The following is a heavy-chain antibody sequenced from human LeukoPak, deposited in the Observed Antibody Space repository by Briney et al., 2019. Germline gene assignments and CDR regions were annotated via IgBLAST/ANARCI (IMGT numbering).Heavy chain of an antibody. V-gene: IGHV3-23*01. CDR3: AKGRKWELPFDY. CDR1: GFTFSSYT. CDR2: ISISGSTT. D-gene: IGHD1-26*01. Sequence: GGSLRLSCAASGFTFSSYTMSWVRQAPGKGLEWVASISISGSTTYYADSVKGRFTISRDNSKNTLYLQMNSLRAEDTAAYYCAKGRKWELPFDYWGQGTLVTVSS. J-gene: IGHJ4*02.